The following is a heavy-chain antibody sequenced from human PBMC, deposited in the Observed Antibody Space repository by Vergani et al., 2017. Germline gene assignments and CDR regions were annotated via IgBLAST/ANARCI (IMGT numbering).Heavy chain of an antibody. J-gene: IGHJ4*02. CDR2: ISGPGLST. V-gene: IGHV3-23*01. D-gene: IGHD4-11*01. CDR3: AKTNSNYEAMGSDIDY. Sequence: EVHLLESGGGLVQSGGSLRLSCAASGFTFSNSAVSWVRQAPGRGLAWVSSISGPGLSTYYADSVKGRFSISRDNSKNTLYLQMNSLRAEDTAVYYCAKTNSNYEAMGSDIDYWGQGTLVTVSS. CDR1: GFTFSNSA.